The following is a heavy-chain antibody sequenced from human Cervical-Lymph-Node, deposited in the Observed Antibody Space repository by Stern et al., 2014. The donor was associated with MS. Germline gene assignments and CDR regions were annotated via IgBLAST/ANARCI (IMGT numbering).Heavy chain of an antibody. CDR1: GFTFDDFA. Sequence: VQLVESGGDLVQPGRSLRLSCAASGFTFDDFAMHWVRQAPGKGLEWVSGITWDSGSSAYADSVKGRFTISRDNTKNSLYLQMNSLKTEDTAFYYCAKTLGRYYHDAFRLWGHGTLVTVSS. CDR3: AKTLGRYYHDAFRL. D-gene: IGHD2-21*01. V-gene: IGHV3-9*01. CDR2: ITWDSGSS. J-gene: IGHJ3*01.